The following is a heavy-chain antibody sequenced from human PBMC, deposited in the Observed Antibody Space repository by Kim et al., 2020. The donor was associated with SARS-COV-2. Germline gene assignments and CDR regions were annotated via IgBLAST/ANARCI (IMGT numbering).Heavy chain of an antibody. J-gene: IGHJ6*02. D-gene: IGHD3-16*01. CDR2: ISTSGGNT. V-gene: IGHV3-23*01. CDR3: AKRTPGGSPYGLDV. Sequence: GGSLGLSCAASGFTFSTYAMTWVRQPAGKGVEWVSSISTSGGNTYYGDSVKGRFTISRDNSKNTLYLQMNSLGAEDTALYYCAKRTPGGSPYGLDVWGQG. CDR1: GFTFSTYA.